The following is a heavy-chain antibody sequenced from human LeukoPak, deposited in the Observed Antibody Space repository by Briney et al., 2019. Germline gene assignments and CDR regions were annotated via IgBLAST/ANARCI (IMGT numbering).Heavy chain of an antibody. D-gene: IGHD2-15*01. Sequence: PGGSLRLSCAASGFTFSSYAMHWVRQAPGKGLEWVAVISYDGSNKYYADSVKGRFTVSRDIPNNSLYLQMNSLSAEDTAVYYCAREEGYCNGGSCYFWFDPWGQGTLVTVSS. CDR3: AREEGYCNGGSCYFWFDP. CDR2: ISYDGSNK. J-gene: IGHJ5*02. V-gene: IGHV3-30-3*01. CDR1: GFTFSSYA.